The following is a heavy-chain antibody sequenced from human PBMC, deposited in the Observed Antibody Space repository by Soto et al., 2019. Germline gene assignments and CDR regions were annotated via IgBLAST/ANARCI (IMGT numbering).Heavy chain of an antibody. V-gene: IGHV3-23*01. CDR2: ISSSSGST. J-gene: IGHJ4*02. CDR1: GITFRSYA. CDR3: AKNPTSSGWYYFDY. D-gene: IGHD6-19*01. Sequence: TGGSLRLSCAASGITFRSYAMSWVRQAPGKGLEWVSSISSSSGSTYYADSVKGRFTISRDNSKNTLYLHMNRLRAEDTAVYYCAKNPTSSGWYYFDYWGQGTLVTVSS.